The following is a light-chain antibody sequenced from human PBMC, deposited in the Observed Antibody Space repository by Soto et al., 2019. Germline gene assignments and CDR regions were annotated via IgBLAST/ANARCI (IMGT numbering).Light chain of an antibody. V-gene: IGLV2-8*01. Sequence: QSVLTQPPSASGSPGQSVTISCIGTSSDVGAYNFVSWYQQHPGKAPKLMIYEVSKRPSGVPDRFSGSKSGNTASLTVSGLQAEDEADYYCSSYAGSNNYVFGTGTKVTVL. CDR3: SSYAGSNNYV. CDR1: SSDVGAYNF. J-gene: IGLJ1*01. CDR2: EVS.